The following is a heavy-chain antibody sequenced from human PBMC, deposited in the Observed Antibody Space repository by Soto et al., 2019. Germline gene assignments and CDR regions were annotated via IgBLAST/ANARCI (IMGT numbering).Heavy chain of an antibody. J-gene: IGHJ4*02. Sequence: GASVKVSFKASGGTFSNSVISWLRQAPGQGLEWMGGSIPIFGTANYAQKFQGRVTIIADESTSTAYMELTSLRSEDTAVYYCARAPILVGVTPYENYFDSWGQGTLVTVSS. CDR1: GGTFSNSV. D-gene: IGHD3-3*01. CDR3: ARAPILVGVTPYENYFDS. CDR2: SIPIFGTA. V-gene: IGHV1-69*13.